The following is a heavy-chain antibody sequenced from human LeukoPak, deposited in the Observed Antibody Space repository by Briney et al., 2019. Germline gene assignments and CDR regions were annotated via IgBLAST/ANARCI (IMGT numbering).Heavy chain of an antibody. CDR1: GFTFSSYG. Sequence: GRSLRLSCAASGFTFSSYGMHWVRQAPGKGLEWVAVIWYDGSNKYYADSVKGRFTISRDNSKNTLSLQMNSLRAEDTAVYYCAIPEGYCSGGSCPEFYYYGMDVWGQGTTVTVSS. J-gene: IGHJ6*02. CDR3: AIPEGYCSGGSCPEFYYYGMDV. CDR2: IWYDGSNK. D-gene: IGHD2-15*01. V-gene: IGHV3-33*01.